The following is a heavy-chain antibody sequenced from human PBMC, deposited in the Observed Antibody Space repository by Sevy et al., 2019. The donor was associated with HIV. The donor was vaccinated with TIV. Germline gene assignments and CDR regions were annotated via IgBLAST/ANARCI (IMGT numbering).Heavy chain of an antibody. Sequence: SETLSLTCTVSGYSISSGYYWGWIRQPPGKGLEWIGSIYHSGRTYYNPSLKSRVTISVDTSKNQFSLRLSSVTAADTAVYYCARVLTMVRGASFDYWGQGTLVTVSS. CDR3: ARVLTMVRGASFDY. CDR1: GYSISSGYY. V-gene: IGHV4-38-2*02. J-gene: IGHJ4*02. CDR2: IYHSGRT. D-gene: IGHD3-10*01.